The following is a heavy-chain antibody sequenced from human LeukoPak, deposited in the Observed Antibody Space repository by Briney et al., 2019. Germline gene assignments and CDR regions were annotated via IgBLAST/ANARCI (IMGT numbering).Heavy chain of an antibody. CDR2: IKQDGSEK. Sequence: GGSLRLSCAASGFTFNNYWMSWVRQAPGKGLEWVANIKQDGSEKYYVDSVKGRFTISRDNTKNSLYLQMNSLRAEDTAVYYCARGWGGGAGELDYWGQGPLVTVSS. CDR1: GFTFNNYW. CDR3: ARGWGGGAGELDY. V-gene: IGHV3-7*03. D-gene: IGHD2-21*01. J-gene: IGHJ4*02.